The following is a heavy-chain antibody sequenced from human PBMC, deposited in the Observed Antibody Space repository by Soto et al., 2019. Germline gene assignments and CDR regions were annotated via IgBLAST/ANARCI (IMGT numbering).Heavy chain of an antibody. V-gene: IGHV3-21*01. J-gene: IGHJ3*02. CDR1: GFTFSDYS. CDR2: ISRIHKI. D-gene: IGHD4-4*01. Sequence: EVQLVESGGGLVKAGGSLRLACAASGFTFSDYSINWVRQAPGKGLEGVSTISRIHKIYYADSVKGRFTISRDNAQNSLYLQMNSLRGEDTAVYYCARDLRTVAAYGFDIWGRGTMVTVSS. CDR3: ARDLRTVAAYGFDI.